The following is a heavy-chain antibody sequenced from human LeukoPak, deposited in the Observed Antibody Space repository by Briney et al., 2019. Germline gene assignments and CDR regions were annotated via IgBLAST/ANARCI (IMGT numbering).Heavy chain of an antibody. J-gene: IGHJ4*02. D-gene: IGHD3-3*01. V-gene: IGHV3-30*04. CDR3: ARVRDLGY. CDR1: RFTFSSYA. CDR2: ISYDGSNK. Sequence: PGGSLRLSCAASRFTFSSYAMYWVRQAPGKGLEWVAVISYDGSNKYYADSVKGRFTISRDNSKNTLYLQMNSLRAEDTAVYYCARVRDLGYWGQGTLVTVSS.